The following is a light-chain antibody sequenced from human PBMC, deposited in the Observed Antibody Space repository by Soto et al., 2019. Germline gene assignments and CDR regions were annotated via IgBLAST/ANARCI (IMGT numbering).Light chain of an antibody. Sequence: DIQLTQSPSFVSASVGDRVTITCRASQGISSWLGWYQQKPGKAPKLLIYGASNLHIGVPSRFSGGGSGTDFTLTISSLQPEDSATYYCQQADTFPYTFGQGTRLQIK. CDR2: GAS. CDR1: QGISSW. CDR3: QQADTFPYT. J-gene: IGKJ2*01. V-gene: IGKV1-12*01.